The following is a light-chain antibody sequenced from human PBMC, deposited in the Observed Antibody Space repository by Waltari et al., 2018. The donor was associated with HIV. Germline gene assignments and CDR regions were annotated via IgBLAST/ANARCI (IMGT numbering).Light chain of an antibody. V-gene: IGLV3-21*02. CDR1: NIGSKS. CDR3: QVRDSGSAHVL. CDR2: DGA. Sequence: SYVLTQPPSVSVAPGQKAGITCGGDNIGSKSVHWYQQKPGQAPALLRYDGADRPCGIRERFSGSNSENTATLATGRVEAVDEADCVGQVRDSGSAHVLFGGGDNRAVL. J-gene: IGLJ2*01.